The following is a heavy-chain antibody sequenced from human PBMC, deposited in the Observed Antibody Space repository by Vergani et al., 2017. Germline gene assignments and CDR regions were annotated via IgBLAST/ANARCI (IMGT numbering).Heavy chain of an antibody. V-gene: IGHV3-30*18. CDR2: ISYDGSNK. J-gene: IGHJ4*02. Sequence: QVQLVESGGGVVQPGRSLRLSCAASGFTFSSYGMHWVRQAPGKGLEWVAVISYDGSNKYYADSLKGRFTISRDNSKNTLYLQMNSLRAEDTAVYYCAKDRYCSSTSCSGFGYWGQGTLVTVSS. CDR3: AKDRYCSSTSCSGFGY. D-gene: IGHD2-2*01. CDR1: GFTFSSYG.